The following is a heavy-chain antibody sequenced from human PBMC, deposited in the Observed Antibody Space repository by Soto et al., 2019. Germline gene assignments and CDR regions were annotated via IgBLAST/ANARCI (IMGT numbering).Heavy chain of an antibody. CDR1: GYSLSDLS. CDR3: ATLPRTIERTPAAIWSCDS. D-gene: IGHD2-2*01. Sequence: ASVKVSCKVSGYSLSDLSIHWVRQAPGKGLEWMGGLDAEDGETIYAQKLQGRGTMTEDTSTDTAYMELSSLTSEDTAMYYCATLPRTIERTPAAIWSCDSWCQGTLVTVPQ. CDR2: LDAEDGET. J-gene: IGHJ4*02. V-gene: IGHV1-24*01.